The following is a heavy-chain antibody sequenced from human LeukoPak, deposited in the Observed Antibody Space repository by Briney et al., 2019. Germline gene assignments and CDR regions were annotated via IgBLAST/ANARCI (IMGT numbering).Heavy chain of an antibody. CDR1: GFDLSSHW. D-gene: IGHD3-16*01. J-gene: IGHJ4*02. Sequence: GGSLRLSCAASGFDLSSHWMHWVRHAPGKGLVWLSRINGDGRNTGYADSVKGRFTISRDNAKNTLYLQMNSLRAEDTAVYYCARAPGYAPGRNDYWGQGTLVTVSS. V-gene: IGHV3-74*01. CDR3: ARAPGYAPGRNDY. CDR2: INGDGRNT.